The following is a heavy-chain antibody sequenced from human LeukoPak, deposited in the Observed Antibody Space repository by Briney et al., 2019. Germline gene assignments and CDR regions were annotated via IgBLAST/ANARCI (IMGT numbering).Heavy chain of an antibody. J-gene: IGHJ4*02. Sequence: GGSLRLPCAASGFTFSSYAMSWVRQAPGKGLEWVSAISGSGGSTYYADSVKGRFTISRDNSKNTLYLQMDSLRAEDTAVYYCAKESYYDSSGYYSHVDYWGQGTLVTVSS. V-gene: IGHV3-23*01. CDR2: ISGSGGST. CDR1: GFTFSSYA. CDR3: AKESYYDSSGYYSHVDY. D-gene: IGHD3-22*01.